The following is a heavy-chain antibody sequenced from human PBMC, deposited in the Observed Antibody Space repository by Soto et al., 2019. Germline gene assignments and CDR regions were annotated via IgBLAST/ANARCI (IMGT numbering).Heavy chain of an antibody. CDR2: INHSGST. D-gene: IGHD1-1*01. V-gene: IGHV4-34*01. CDR3: ARESKWNDEYYFDY. Sequence: SDTLSLPCAVYVGSFSGYYCSWIRQPPGKGLEWIGEINHSGSTNYNPSLKSRVTISVDTSKNQFSLKLSSVTAADTAVFYCARESKWNDEYYFDYWGQGTQVTVSS. J-gene: IGHJ4*02. CDR1: VGSFSGYY.